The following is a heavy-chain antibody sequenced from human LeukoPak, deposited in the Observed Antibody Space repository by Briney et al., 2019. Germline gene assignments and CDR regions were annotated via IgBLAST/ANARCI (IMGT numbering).Heavy chain of an antibody. CDR1: GGSISSGSYY. CDR3: ARGFFGKLYNSASFWYFDL. Sequence: SETLSLTCTVSGGSISSGSYYWSWIRQPAGKGLEWIGRIYTSGSTNYNPSLKSRVTISVDTSKNQFSLKLSSVTAADTAVYYCARGFFGKLYNSASFWYFDLWGXXXXXTVXS. D-gene: IGHD2-2*01. J-gene: IGHJ2*01. V-gene: IGHV4-61*02. CDR2: IYTSGST.